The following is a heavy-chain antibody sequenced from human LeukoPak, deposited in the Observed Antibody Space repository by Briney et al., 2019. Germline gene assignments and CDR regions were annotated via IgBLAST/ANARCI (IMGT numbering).Heavy chain of an antibody. V-gene: IGHV2-5*02. CDR1: GFSLSTSGVG. CDR3: AHRGYSGSYRNLYFDY. D-gene: IGHD1-26*01. CDR2: IYWGDNK. J-gene: IGHJ4*02. Sequence: ESGPTLVNPTQTLTLTCTFSGFSLSTSGVGVGWIRQPPGKALEWLALIYWGDNKLYSPSLKSRLTITKDTSKNQVVLTMTNMDPVDTATYYCAHRGYSGSYRNLYFDYWGQGTLVTVSS.